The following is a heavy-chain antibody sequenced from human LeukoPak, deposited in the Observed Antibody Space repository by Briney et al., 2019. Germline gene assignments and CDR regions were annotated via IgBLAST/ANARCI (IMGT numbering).Heavy chain of an antibody. CDR2: ISSSSSYI. Sequence: KPGGSLRLSCAPSGFTFSSYSMNWVRQAPGKGLEWVSSISSSSSYIYYADSVKGRFTISRDNAKNSLYLQMNSLRAEDTAVYYCAKSPLSHGRLWYFDYWGQGTLVTVSS. V-gene: IGHV3-21*01. CDR1: GFTFSSYS. D-gene: IGHD2-15*01. CDR3: AKSPLSHGRLWYFDY. J-gene: IGHJ4*02.